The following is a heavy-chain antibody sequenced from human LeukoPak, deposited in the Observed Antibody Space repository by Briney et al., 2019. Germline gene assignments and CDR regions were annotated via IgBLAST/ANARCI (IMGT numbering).Heavy chain of an antibody. J-gene: IGHJ5*02. CDR2: VYHSGST. D-gene: IGHD3-10*01. CDR3: ARGSGTYFRTYFDP. V-gene: IGHV4-38-2*02. Sequence: SETLSLTCSVSGYSISSGFYWGWIRQPPGRGLEWIGSVYHSGSTTYNPSLKSRVTVSVDTSKNQFSLKLTSLTAADTAIYYCARGSGTYFRTYFDPWGQGILVTVSS. CDR1: GYSISSGFY.